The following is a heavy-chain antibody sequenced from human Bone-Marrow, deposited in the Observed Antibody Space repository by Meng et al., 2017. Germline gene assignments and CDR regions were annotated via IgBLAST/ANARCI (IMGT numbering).Heavy chain of an antibody. CDR1: GGSIISYY. Sequence: QLLGSGPGLVIPCDAPPLPFPFSGGSIISYYLSWIRPPAGKGLEWIGRIYTSGSTNYNPSLKSRVTMSVDTSKNQFSLKLSSVTAADTAVYYCARNIAAAVFDYWGQGTLVTVSS. V-gene: IGHV4-4*07. CDR2: IYTSGST. D-gene: IGHD6-13*01. CDR3: ARNIAAAVFDY. J-gene: IGHJ4*02.